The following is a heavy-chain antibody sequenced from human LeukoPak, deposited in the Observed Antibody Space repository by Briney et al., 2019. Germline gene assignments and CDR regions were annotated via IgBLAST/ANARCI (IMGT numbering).Heavy chain of an antibody. V-gene: IGHV4-39*01. CDR1: GGSISSSSYY. CDR2: IYYSGST. Sequence: PSETLSLTCTVSGGSISSSSYYWGWIRQPPGKGLEWIGSIYYSGSTYYNPSLKSRVTISEDTSKNQFSLKLSSVTAADTAVYYCARHGENDVEMATIDYWGQGTLVTVSS. CDR3: ARHGENDVEMATIDY. D-gene: IGHD5-24*01. J-gene: IGHJ4*02.